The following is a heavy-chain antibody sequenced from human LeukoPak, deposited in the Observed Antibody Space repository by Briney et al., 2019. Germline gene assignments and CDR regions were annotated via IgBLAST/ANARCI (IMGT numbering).Heavy chain of an antibody. D-gene: IGHD2-2*01. CDR3: AKDSTPTIVVVPAAWFDP. Sequence: GGSLRLSCAASGFTFSSYAMSWVRQAPGKGLEWVSAISGSGGSTYYADSVKGRFTISRDNSKNTLYLQMNSLRAEDTAVYYCAKDSTPTIVVVPAAWFDPWGQGTLVTVSS. CDR1: GFTFSSYA. CDR2: ISGSGGST. J-gene: IGHJ5*02. V-gene: IGHV3-23*01.